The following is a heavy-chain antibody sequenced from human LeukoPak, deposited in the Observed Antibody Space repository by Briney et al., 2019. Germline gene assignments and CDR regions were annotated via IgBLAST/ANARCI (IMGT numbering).Heavy chain of an antibody. CDR2: INGGGGST. CDR1: GFTFSNYV. J-gene: IGHJ4*02. CDR3: VKDGRRSPPC. V-gene: IGHV3-23*01. Sequence: GGSLRLSCAAAGFTFSNYVMSWVRQAPGKGPEWVSGINGGGGSTFYAESVTGRFTISRDNSKNTLFLQMNTLRAEDTAVYYCVKDGRRSPPCWGQGTLVTVSS. D-gene: IGHD2-15*01.